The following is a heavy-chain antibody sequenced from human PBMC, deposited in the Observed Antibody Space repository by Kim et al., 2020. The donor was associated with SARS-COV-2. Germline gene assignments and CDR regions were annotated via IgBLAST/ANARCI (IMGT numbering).Heavy chain of an antibody. D-gene: IGHD5-12*01. J-gene: IGHJ3*01. CDR3: ARDCYNLDAFDV. V-gene: IGHV3-7*01. Sequence: GGSLRLSCVASGFTFSSNWMSWVRQAPGKGLERVANIKPDESEKYYVDSVKGRFTVSRDNAKNSLYLQMNSLRAEDTAVYYCARDCYNLDAFDVWGQGT. CDR2: IKPDESEK. CDR1: GFTFSSNW.